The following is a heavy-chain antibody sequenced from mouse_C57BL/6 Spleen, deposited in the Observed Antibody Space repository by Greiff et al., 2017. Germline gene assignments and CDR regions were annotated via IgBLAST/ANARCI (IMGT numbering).Heavy chain of an antibody. V-gene: IGHV1-85*01. Sequence: VQLKESGPELVKPGASVKLSCKASGYTFTSYDINWVKQRPGQGLEWIGWIYPRDGSTKYNEKFMGKATLTLDTSSSTAYMEHHSLTSEDSAVYFCARPYYYFISYWYFDVWGTGTTVTVSS. J-gene: IGHJ1*03. D-gene: IGHD1-1*01. CDR3: ARPYYYFISYWYFDV. CDR1: GYTFTSYD. CDR2: IYPRDGST.